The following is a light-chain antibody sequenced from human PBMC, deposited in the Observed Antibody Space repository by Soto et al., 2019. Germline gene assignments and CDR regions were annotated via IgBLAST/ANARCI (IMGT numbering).Light chain of an antibody. Sequence: QSALTQPRSVSGSPGQSVTISCTGTRRDVGGYNYVSWYQQHPGKAPRLMIYDVTRRPSGVPDRFSGSKSGNTASLTISGLQAEDEDDYFCCSYAGSYTVFGGGTKLTVL. CDR1: RRDVGGYNY. J-gene: IGLJ3*02. CDR3: CSYAGSYTV. V-gene: IGLV2-11*01. CDR2: DVT.